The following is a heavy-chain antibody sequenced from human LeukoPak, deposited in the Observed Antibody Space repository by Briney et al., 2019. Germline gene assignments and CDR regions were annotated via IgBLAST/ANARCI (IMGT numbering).Heavy chain of an antibody. CDR1: GFTFSSYA. J-gene: IGHJ6*03. Sequence: PGGSLRLSCAASGFTFSSYAMHWVRQAPGKGLEWVAVISYDGSNKYYADSVKGRFTISRDNSKNTLYLQMNSLRAEDAAVYYCARDLTTVYYYYMDVWGNGTTVTVSS. CDR2: ISYDGSNK. CDR3: ARDLTTVYYYYMDV. V-gene: IGHV3-30*04. D-gene: IGHD4-17*01.